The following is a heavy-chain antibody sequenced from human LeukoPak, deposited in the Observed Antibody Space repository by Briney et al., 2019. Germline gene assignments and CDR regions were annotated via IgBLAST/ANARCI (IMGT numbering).Heavy chain of an antibody. CDR1: GFAFSAYW. V-gene: IGHV3-74*01. CDR3: VRDLILVWTPGDDFDF. J-gene: IGHJ4*02. Sequence: GGSMRLSCAASGFAFSAYWMHWVRQAPGKGLEWVSRINEDATTITYADSVKGRFIISRDNSKKSLYLQMNNLRAEDTAVYYCVRDLILVWTPGDDFDFWGQGTLVIVSS. CDR2: INEDATTI. D-gene: IGHD3-16*01.